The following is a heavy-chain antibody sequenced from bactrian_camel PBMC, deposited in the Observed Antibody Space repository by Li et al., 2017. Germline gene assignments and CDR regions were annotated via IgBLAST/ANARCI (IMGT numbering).Heavy chain of an antibody. Sequence: HVQLVESGGGSVKAGESLKLSCVAFGGTYSSYRSYCMGWFRQAPGKERERVAHIWAGGGTTWYTNSVKGRFTISQDNAKNTLYLQMNSLKPEDTAMYYCASVYGSACYLEYDYWVQGTQVTVS. J-gene: IGHJ4*01. D-gene: IGHD6*01. V-gene: IGHV3-3*01. CDR3: ASVYGSACYLEYDY. CDR2: IWAGGGTT. CDR1: GGTYSSYRSYC.